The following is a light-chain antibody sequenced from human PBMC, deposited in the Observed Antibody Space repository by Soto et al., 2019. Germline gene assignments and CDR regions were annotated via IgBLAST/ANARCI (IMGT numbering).Light chain of an antibody. Sequence: QSVLTQPPSVSGAPGQRVTISCTGSSSNIGAGYDVHWYQQLPGTAPKLLIYGNSNRPSGVPDRFSGSKSGTSASLAINGLQADDEADYYCQSYDSSLSGWVFGTGTKVTVL. CDR3: QSYDSSLSGWV. J-gene: IGLJ1*01. CDR1: SSNIGAGYD. V-gene: IGLV1-40*01. CDR2: GNS.